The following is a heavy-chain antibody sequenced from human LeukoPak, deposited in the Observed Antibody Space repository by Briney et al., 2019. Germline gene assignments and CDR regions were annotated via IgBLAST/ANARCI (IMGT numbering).Heavy chain of an antibody. Sequence: PSETLSLTCAVYGGSFSGYYWSWIRQPPGKGPEWIGEINHSGSTNYNPSLKSRVTISVDTSKNQFSLKLSSVTAADTAVYYCARSIVGATWFDPWGQGTLVTVSS. J-gene: IGHJ5*02. CDR2: INHSGST. V-gene: IGHV4-34*01. CDR3: ARSIVGATWFDP. CDR1: GGSFSGYY. D-gene: IGHD1-26*01.